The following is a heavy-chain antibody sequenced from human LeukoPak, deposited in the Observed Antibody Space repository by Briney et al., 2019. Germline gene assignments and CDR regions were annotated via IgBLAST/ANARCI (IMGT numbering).Heavy chain of an antibody. CDR3: AKGGGYEAQYYYYYLDV. Sequence: GGSLRLSCAASGFTFSSYWMTWVRQAPEKGLEWVAQINLDGSGKNHVDSVKGRFTISRDNAKNSLYLQMKSLRAEDTAVYYCAKGGGYEAQYYYYYLDVWGKGTTVTISS. J-gene: IGHJ6*03. CDR1: GFTFSSYW. V-gene: IGHV3-7*01. CDR2: INLDGSGK. D-gene: IGHD5-12*01.